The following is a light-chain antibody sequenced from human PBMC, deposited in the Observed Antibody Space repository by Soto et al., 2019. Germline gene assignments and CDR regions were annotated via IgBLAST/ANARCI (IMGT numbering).Light chain of an antibody. CDR3: LQDDDYPFT. V-gene: IGKV1-6*01. J-gene: IGKJ4*01. CDR1: QGIRNE. CDR2: AAS. Sequence: AIQVTQSPSSLSASVGDRVTITCRASQGIRNELSWYQQKPGKAPKFLIFAASNLQSGVPSRFSGSGSGTDFTLTIGSLQTEDFATYFCLQDDDYPFTFGGGTKVEIK.